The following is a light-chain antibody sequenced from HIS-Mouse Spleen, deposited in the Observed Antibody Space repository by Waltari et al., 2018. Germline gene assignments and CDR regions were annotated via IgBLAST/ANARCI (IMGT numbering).Light chain of an antibody. Sequence: NFMLTQPHFVSESPGKTVTISCTRSSGSITSNYVQWYQQRPGRAPTTVIYEDNQRPSGVPDRFSGSIDSSSNSASLTISGLKTEDEADYYCQSYDSSNVVFGGGTKLTVL. J-gene: IGLJ2*01. CDR2: EDN. V-gene: IGLV6-57*04. CDR1: SGSITSNY. CDR3: QSYDSSNVV.